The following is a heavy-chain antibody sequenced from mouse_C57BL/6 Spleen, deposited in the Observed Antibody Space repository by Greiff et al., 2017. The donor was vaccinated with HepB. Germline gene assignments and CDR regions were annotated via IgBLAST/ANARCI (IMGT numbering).Heavy chain of an antibody. CDR3: TRDDYYGSSPAWFAY. CDR1: GFTFSSYA. Sequence: EVKVVESGEGLVKPGGSLKLSCAASGFTFSSYAMSWVRQTPEKRLEWVAYISSGGDYIYYADTVKGRFTISRDNARNTLYLQMSSLKSEDTAMYYCTRDDYYGSSPAWFAYWGQGTLVTVSA. J-gene: IGHJ3*01. CDR2: ISSGGDYI. D-gene: IGHD1-1*01. V-gene: IGHV5-9-1*02.